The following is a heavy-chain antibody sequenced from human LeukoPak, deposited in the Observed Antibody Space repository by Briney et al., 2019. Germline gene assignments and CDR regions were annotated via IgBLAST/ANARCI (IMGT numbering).Heavy chain of an antibody. CDR1: GGSISSYY. D-gene: IGHD5-18*01. Sequence: PSETLSLTCTVSGGSISSYYWSWIRQPAGKELEWIGRIYTSGSTNYNPSLKSRVTMSVDTSKNQFSLKLSSVTAADTAVYYCASSRGYSYGESFDYWGQGTLVTVSS. CDR3: ASSRGYSYGESFDY. CDR2: IYTSGST. V-gene: IGHV4-4*07. J-gene: IGHJ4*02.